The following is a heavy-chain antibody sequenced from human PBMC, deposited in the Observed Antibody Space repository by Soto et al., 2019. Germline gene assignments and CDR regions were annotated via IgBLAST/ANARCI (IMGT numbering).Heavy chain of an antibody. D-gene: IGHD5-18*01. CDR3: AKDSRGYSSHFVY. V-gene: IGHV3-9*01. Sequence: EVQLVESGGGLVQPGRSLRLSCAASGFTFDDYAMHWVRQAPGKGLEWVSGISWNSGSIGYADSVKGRFTISRDNAKNSLYLQMNSLRAEDTALYYCAKDSRGYSSHFVYWGQGTLVTVSS. CDR2: ISWNSGSI. CDR1: GFTFDDYA. J-gene: IGHJ4*02.